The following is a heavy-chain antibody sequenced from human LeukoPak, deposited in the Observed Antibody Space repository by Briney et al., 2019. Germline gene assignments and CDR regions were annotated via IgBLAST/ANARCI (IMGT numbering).Heavy chain of an antibody. CDR1: GGSISSYY. J-gene: IGHJ5*02. V-gene: IGHV4-59*01. D-gene: IGHD3-3*01. CDR2: IYYSGST. CDR3: ARGSGSLYDFWSGFNWFDP. Sequence: SETLSLTCTVSGGSISSYYWSWIRQPPGKGLEWIGYIYYSGSTNYNPSLKSRVTISVDTSKNQFSLKLSSVTAADTAVYYCARGSGSLYDFWSGFNWFDPWGQGTLVTVSS.